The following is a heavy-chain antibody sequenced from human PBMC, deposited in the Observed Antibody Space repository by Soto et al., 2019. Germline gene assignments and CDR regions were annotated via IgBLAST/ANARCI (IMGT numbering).Heavy chain of an antibody. CDR1: GYTLTELS. D-gene: IGHD2-21*02. J-gene: IGHJ4*02. CDR2: LDPEDGET. Sequence: ASVKVSCKVSGYTLTELSMHWVRQAPGKGLAWMGGLDPEDGETIYAQKFKGRVTMTEDTSTDTAYMELSSLRSEDTAVYYCAVSYCGGDGYPNLLRLWGQGTLVTVSS. V-gene: IGHV1-24*01. CDR3: AVSYCGGDGYPNLLRL.